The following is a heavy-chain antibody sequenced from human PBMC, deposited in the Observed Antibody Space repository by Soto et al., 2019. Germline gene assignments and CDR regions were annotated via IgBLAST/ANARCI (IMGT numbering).Heavy chain of an antibody. CDR2: INPNGGDT. J-gene: IGHJ5*02. D-gene: IGHD3-9*01. CDR1: GYNFIGYY. Sequence: WASVKVSCKVSGYNFIGYYIHWVRQAPGQGLEWMGWINPNGGDTTYAQNFQGRVTMTRDTSINTAYLELNRLKSDDTAVYYCARNDCRRTGCYNDFFDPWGQGTLVTVSS. V-gene: IGHV1-2*02. CDR3: ARNDCRRTGCYNDFFDP.